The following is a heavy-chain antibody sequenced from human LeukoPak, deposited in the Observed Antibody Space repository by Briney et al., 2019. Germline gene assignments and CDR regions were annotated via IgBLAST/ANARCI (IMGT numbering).Heavy chain of an antibody. CDR2: ISYDGSDK. V-gene: IGHV3-30*19. D-gene: IGHD2-15*01. CDR1: GFTFTTYG. J-gene: IGHJ4*02. CDR3: ARDIVRVTLGYCLDY. Sequence: GGSLRLSCAAYGFTFTTYGLHWVRQAPGKGLEWVAVISYDGSDKYYADSVKGRFTISRDNFKNTLYLQMNSLRAEDSAVYYCARDIVRVTLGYCLDYWGQGTLVTVSS.